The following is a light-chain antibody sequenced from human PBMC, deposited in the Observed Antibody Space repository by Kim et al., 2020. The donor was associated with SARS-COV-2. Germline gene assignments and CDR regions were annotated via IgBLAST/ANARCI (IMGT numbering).Light chain of an antibody. CDR3: QQYYDVPLT. CDR1: QSVLYSPNNKNF. J-gene: IGKJ4*01. Sequence: DIVMTQSPDSLAVSLGERATINCKSSQSVLYSPNNKNFLAWYQQKPGQPPKLLIYWASARESGVPDRFSGSGSGTDFTLTISTLQADDVAVYYCQQYYDVPLTCGGGTKVDIK. CDR2: WAS. V-gene: IGKV4-1*01.